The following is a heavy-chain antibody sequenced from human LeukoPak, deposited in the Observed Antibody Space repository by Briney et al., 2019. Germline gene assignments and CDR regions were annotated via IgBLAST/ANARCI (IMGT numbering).Heavy chain of an antibody. CDR2: ISSSSSYI. D-gene: IGHD3-22*01. Sequence: GSLRLSCAASGFTFSSYSMNWVRQAPGKGLEWVSSISSSSSYIYYADSVKGRFTISRDNAKNSLYLQMNSLRAEDTAVYYCAREFGYDSSGYYFDYWGQGTLVTVSS. J-gene: IGHJ4*02. CDR3: AREFGYDSSGYYFDY. CDR1: GFTFSSYS. V-gene: IGHV3-21*01.